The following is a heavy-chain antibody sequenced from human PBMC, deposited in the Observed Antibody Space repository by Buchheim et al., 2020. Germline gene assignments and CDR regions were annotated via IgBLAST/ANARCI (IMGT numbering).Heavy chain of an antibody. CDR2: ISGSGGST. CDR3: AKSNYYDSSGYYRGDAFDI. V-gene: IGHV3-23*01. D-gene: IGHD3-22*01. Sequence: EVQLLESGGGLVQPGGSLRLSCAASGFTFSSYAMSWVRQAPGKGLEWVSAISGSGGSTYYADSVQGRFTISSDNSKHTLYLQMNSLRAEDTAVYYCAKSNYYDSSGYYRGDAFDIWGQGT. J-gene: IGHJ3*02. CDR1: GFTFSSYA.